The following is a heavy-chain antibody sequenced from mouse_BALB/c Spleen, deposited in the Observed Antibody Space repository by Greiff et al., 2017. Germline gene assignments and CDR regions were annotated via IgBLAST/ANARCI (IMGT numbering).Heavy chain of an antibody. CDR2: IYYSGTI. D-gene: IGHD2-4*01. J-gene: IGHJ3*01. V-gene: IGHV3-5*02. Sequence: EVQLQESGPGLVKPSQTVSLTCTVTGISITTGNYRWSWIRQFPGNKLEWIGYIYYSGTITYNPSLTSRTTITRDTSKNQFFLEMNSLTAEDTATYYCARDYDYDGEFAYWGQGTLVTVSA. CDR1: GISITTGNYR. CDR3: ARDYDYDGEFAY.